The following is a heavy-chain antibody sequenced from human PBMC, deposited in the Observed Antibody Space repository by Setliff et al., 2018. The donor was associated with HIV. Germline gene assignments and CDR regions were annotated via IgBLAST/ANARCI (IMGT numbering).Heavy chain of an antibody. Sequence: SETLSLTCRVYGGSITSGNYYWGWIRQAPGKGLEWIASMIYGGDTWYNPSLKSRVTIYVDTANNEICLRLSSVTAEDTAVYRCARPHSGRGGGSWFDPWGQGIQVTVSS. J-gene: IGHJ5*02. CDR3: ARPHSGRGGGSWFDP. CDR1: GGSITSGNYY. V-gene: IGHV4-39*01. CDR2: MIYGGDT. D-gene: IGHD6-19*01.